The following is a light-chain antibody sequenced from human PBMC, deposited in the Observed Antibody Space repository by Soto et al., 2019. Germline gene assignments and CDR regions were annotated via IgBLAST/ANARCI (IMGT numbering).Light chain of an antibody. Sequence: IVLTKTPGTLSLSPGERATLSCRASQSVSSDYLAWYQQKPGQTPKVLIYRTSSRATGIPDRFSGSGSGTDFTLTISRLEPEDFAVYYCQQYGSSPLTFGGGTKVDI. CDR2: RTS. CDR1: QSVSSDY. CDR3: QQYGSSPLT. J-gene: IGKJ4*01. V-gene: IGKV3-20*01.